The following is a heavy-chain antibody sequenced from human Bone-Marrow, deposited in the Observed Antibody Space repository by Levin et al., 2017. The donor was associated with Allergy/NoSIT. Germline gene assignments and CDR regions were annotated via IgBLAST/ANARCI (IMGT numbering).Heavy chain of an antibody. D-gene: IGHD2-2*01. CDR2: IYYSGST. Sequence: SETLSLTCTVSGGSISSSSYYWGWIRQPPGKGLEWIGSIYYSGSTYYNPSLKSRVTISVDTSKNQFSLKLSSVTAADTAVYYCARLGAQYLYYYYGMDVWGQGTTVTVSS. CDR1: GGSISSSSYY. J-gene: IGHJ6*02. V-gene: IGHV4-39*01. CDR3: ARLGAQYLYYYYGMDV.